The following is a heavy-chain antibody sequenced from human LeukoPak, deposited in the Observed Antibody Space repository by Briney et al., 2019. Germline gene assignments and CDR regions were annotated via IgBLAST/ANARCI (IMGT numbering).Heavy chain of an antibody. V-gene: IGHV3-23*01. CDR2: ISNSGGST. Sequence: GGSLRLSCAASGFTFSSSAMSWVRQAPGKGLEWVSAISNSGGSTYYTDSVKGRFTISRDNSKNTLYLQMNSLRAEDTAVYYCAKERVYDSLLSVWGQGTLVTVSS. D-gene: IGHD6-13*01. CDR3: AKERVYDSLLSV. J-gene: IGHJ4*02. CDR1: GFTFSSSA.